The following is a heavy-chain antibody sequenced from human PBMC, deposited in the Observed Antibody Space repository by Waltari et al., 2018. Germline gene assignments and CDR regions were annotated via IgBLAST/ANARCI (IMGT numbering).Heavy chain of an antibody. J-gene: IGHJ4*02. CDR1: GFTFSSYA. D-gene: IGHD1-26*01. Sequence: EVQLLESGGGLVQPGGSLILSCAASGFTFSSYAMSWVRQAPGKGREWVSVIGSSAASTFYADSVKGRFTISRDNSKNTLYLQMNSLRAEDTAIYYCAKRERTSSGSPFDYWGQGTLVTVSS. CDR2: IGSSAAST. CDR3: AKRERTSSGSPFDY. V-gene: IGHV3-23*01.